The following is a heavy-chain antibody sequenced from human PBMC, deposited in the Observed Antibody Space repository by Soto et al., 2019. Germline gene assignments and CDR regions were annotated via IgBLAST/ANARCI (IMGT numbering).Heavy chain of an antibody. V-gene: IGHV3-23*01. J-gene: IGHJ4*02. D-gene: IGHD3-16*02. CDR2: ISGSGGSP. CDR1: GFTFSTYA. CDR3: AKDQGVEVRGIIVY. Sequence: GESLKISCAASGFTFSTYAMTWVRQAPGKGLEWVSTISGSGGSPYYADSVKGRFTISRDNSRNTLYLQMNTLTVEDTAIYYCAKDQGVEVRGIIVYWGQGTLVTVSS.